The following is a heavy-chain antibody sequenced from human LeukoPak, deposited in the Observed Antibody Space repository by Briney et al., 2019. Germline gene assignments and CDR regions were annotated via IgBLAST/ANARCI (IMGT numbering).Heavy chain of an antibody. CDR3: ARDGVRAYCGGDCMDV. D-gene: IGHD2-21*01. V-gene: IGHV3-21*01. Sequence: GGSLRLSCAASGFTFSSYSMNRVRQAPGKGLEWVSSISSSSSYIYYADSVKGRFTISRDNAKNSLYLQMNSLRAEDTAVYYCARDGVRAYCGGDCMDVWGKGTTVTISS. CDR1: GFTFSSYS. J-gene: IGHJ6*03. CDR2: ISSSSSYI.